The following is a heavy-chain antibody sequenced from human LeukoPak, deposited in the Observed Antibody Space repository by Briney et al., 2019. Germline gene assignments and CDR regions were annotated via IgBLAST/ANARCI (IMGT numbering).Heavy chain of an antibody. V-gene: IGHV3-30*18. D-gene: IGHD5-24*01. CDR1: GFTFSSYG. CDR2: ISYDGSNK. Sequence: PGTSLRLSCAASGFTFSSYGMHWVRQAPGKGLEWVAVISYDGSNKYYADSVKGRFAISRDKSKRTLNLQMDSLRAEDTAVYYCAKEFRQMTNFDYWGQGTLVTVSS. CDR3: AKEFRQMTNFDY. J-gene: IGHJ4*02.